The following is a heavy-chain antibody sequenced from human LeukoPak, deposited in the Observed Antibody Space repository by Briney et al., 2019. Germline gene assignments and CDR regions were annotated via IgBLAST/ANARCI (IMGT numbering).Heavy chain of an antibody. Sequence: PGGSLRLSCAASGFTFSSYEMNWVRQAPGKGLEWVSYISSSGSTIYYADSVKGRFTISRDNAKNSLYLQMNSLRAEDTAVYYCARESAAEYYYYYYMDVWGKGTTVTVSS. CDR1: GFTFSSYE. CDR2: ISSSGSTI. V-gene: IGHV3-48*03. CDR3: ARESAAEYYYYYYMDV. J-gene: IGHJ6*03. D-gene: IGHD6-13*01.